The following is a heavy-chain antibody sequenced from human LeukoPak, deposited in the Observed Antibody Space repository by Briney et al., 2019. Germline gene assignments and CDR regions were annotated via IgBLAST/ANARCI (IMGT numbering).Heavy chain of an antibody. CDR3: ARLHCSGGSCYSASEGNWFDP. CDR1: GGSISSYY. J-gene: IGHJ5*02. CDR2: IYYSGST. D-gene: IGHD2-15*01. V-gene: IGHV4-59*08. Sequence: SETLSLTCTVSGGSISSYYWSWIRQPPGKGLEWIGYIYYSGSTNYNPSLKSRVTISVDTSKNQFSLKLSSVTAAGTAVYYCARLHCSGGSCYSASEGNWFDPWGQGTLVTVSS.